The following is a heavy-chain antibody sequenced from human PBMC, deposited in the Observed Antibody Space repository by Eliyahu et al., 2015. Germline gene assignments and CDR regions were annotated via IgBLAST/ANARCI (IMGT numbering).Heavy chain of an antibody. CDR2: INHSGST. Sequence: QVQLQQWGAGLLKPSETLSXXCAVYGGSFSXYYWSWIRQPPGKGLEWXGEINHSGSTNYNPSLKSRVTISVDTSKNQFSLKLSSVTAADTAVYYCARGGGVDTAMVNWFDPWGQGTLVTVSS. J-gene: IGHJ5*02. CDR3: ARGGGVDTAMVNWFDP. V-gene: IGHV4-34*01. CDR1: GGSFSXYY. D-gene: IGHD5-18*01.